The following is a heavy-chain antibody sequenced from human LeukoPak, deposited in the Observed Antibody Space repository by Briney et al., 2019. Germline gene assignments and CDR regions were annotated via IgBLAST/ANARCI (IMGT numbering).Heavy chain of an antibody. V-gene: IGHV3-11*05. J-gene: IGHJ5*02. CDR1: GFTFSDCY. Sequence: GGSLRLSCAASGFTFSDCYMSWILQAPGKVLDSVSYISSSSSYTNYADSVKGRFTISRDNAKNSLYLQMNSLRAEDAAVYFCLKAEDGIRYFDWYNWFDPWGQGTLVTVSS. CDR3: LKAEDGIRYFDWYNWFDP. D-gene: IGHD3-9*01. CDR2: ISSSSSYT.